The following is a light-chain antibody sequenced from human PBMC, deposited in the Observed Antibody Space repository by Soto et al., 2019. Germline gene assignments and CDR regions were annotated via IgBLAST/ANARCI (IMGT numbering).Light chain of an antibody. CDR2: GAS. CDR1: QAISSH. Sequence: DIQLTQSPSCLSASVGGRVTITCLASQAISSHLAWYQQKPGKAPNLLIYGASTLQSGVPSRFSGSGSGTQFTLTISSLQPEDFATYYCQQLNSYPLTFGPGTTVDIK. J-gene: IGKJ3*01. V-gene: IGKV1-9*01. CDR3: QQLNSYPLT.